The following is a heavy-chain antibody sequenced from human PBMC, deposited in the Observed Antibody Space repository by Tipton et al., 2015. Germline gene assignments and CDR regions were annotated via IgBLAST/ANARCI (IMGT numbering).Heavy chain of an antibody. V-gene: IGHV4-39*07. J-gene: IGHJ6*02. CDR1: GGSISSSSYY. Sequence: TLSLTCTVSGGSISSSSYYWGWIRQPPGKGLEWIGSVHYSGSTYYNPSLKSRVTISVDTSKNQFSLTLNSVAAADTAVYYCARDLEHGMDVWGQGTTVTVSS. D-gene: IGHD5-24*01. CDR2: VHYSGST. CDR3: ARDLEHGMDV.